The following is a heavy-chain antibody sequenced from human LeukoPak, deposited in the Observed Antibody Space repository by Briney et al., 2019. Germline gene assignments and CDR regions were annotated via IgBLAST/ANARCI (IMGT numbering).Heavy chain of an antibody. CDR3: ARRDTAMVTSFDY. D-gene: IGHD5-18*01. Sequence: SETLSLACAVYGGSFSGYYWSWIRQPPGKGLEWIGEINHSGSTNYNPSLKSRVTISVDTSKNQFSLKLTSVTAADTAVYNCARRDTAMVTSFDYWGQGTLVTVSS. CDR2: INHSGST. CDR1: GGSFSGYY. V-gene: IGHV4-34*01. J-gene: IGHJ4*02.